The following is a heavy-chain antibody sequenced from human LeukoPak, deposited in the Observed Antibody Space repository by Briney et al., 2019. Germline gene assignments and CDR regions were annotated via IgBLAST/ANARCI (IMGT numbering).Heavy chain of an antibody. CDR1: GYTFTSYG. J-gene: IGHJ4*02. V-gene: IGHV1-18*01. CDR2: ISAYNGNT. CDR3: ARDDYDSSGSYFDY. Sequence: GASVKVSCKASGYTFTSYGISWVRQAPGQGLEWTGWISAYNGNTNYAQKLQGRVTMTTDTSTSTAYMELRSLRSDDTAVYYCARDDYDSSGSYFDYWGQGTLVTVSS. D-gene: IGHD3-22*01.